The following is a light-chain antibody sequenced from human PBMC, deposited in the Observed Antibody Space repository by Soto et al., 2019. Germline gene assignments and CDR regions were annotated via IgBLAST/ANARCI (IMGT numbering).Light chain of an antibody. J-gene: IGKJ1*01. Sequence: DIQMTQSPSTLSASVGDRVTITCRASQSIGNWLAWYQQQPGKAPKILIYKASTLQTGVPSRFSGRGSGTLFTLTISSLQPDDFATYYCQHYNNYPWTFGQGTKVDIK. CDR3: QHYNNYPWT. CDR2: KAS. CDR1: QSIGNW. V-gene: IGKV1-5*03.